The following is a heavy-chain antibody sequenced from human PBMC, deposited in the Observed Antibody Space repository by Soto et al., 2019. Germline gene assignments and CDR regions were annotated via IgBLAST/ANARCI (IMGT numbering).Heavy chain of an antibody. V-gene: IGHV4-59*01. D-gene: IGHD1-20*01. J-gene: IGHJ4*02. CDR3: ARGYGQNFDY. CDR1: GGSISSYY. CDR2: IYYSGST. Sequence: SETLSLTCTVSGGSISSYYWSWIRQPPGKGLEWIGYIYYSGSTNYNPSLKSRVTISVDTSKNQFSLKLSSVTAADTAVYYCARGYGQNFDYWGQGTLVTVSS.